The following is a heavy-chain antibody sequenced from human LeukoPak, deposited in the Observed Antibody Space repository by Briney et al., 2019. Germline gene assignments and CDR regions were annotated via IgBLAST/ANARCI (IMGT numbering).Heavy chain of an antibody. Sequence: GGSLRLSCAASGFTFSNAWMSWVRQAPGKGLEWVGRIESKTDGGTTDYAAPVKGRFTISRDDSKNTLYLQMNSLKTEDTAVYYCTTSGVFGVVIDLDYWGQGTLVTVSS. V-gene: IGHV3-15*04. D-gene: IGHD3-3*01. CDR1: GFTFSNAW. J-gene: IGHJ4*02. CDR2: IESKTDGGTT. CDR3: TTSGVFGVVIDLDY.